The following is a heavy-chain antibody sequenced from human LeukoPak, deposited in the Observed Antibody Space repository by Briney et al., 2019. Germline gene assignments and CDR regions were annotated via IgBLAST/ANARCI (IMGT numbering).Heavy chain of an antibody. CDR3: ASSAYVLRFLEWLSAGWDAFDI. CDR1: GYTFTSYG. D-gene: IGHD3-3*01. Sequence: ASVQVSCKASGYTFTSYGISWVGQAPGQGLEWMGWINPNSGGTNYAQKFQGRVTMTRDTSISTAYMELSRLRSDDTAVYYCASSAYVLRFLEWLSAGWDAFDIWGQGTMVTVSS. CDR2: INPNSGGT. J-gene: IGHJ3*02. V-gene: IGHV1-2*02.